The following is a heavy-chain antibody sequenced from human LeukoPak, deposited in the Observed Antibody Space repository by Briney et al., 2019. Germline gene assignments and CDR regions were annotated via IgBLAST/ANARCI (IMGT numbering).Heavy chain of an antibody. CDR1: TGSINSYY. Sequence: SETLSLTCTVSTGSINSYYWSWIRQPPGKGLEWIGYIDYSGSTNYNPSLKSRVTISVDTSKNQFSLQLGSVTAADTAVYYCARHIIYSKKPSFDHWGQGTLVTVPS. CDR3: ARHIIYSKKPSFDH. CDR2: IDYSGST. V-gene: IGHV4-59*01. J-gene: IGHJ4*02. D-gene: IGHD4-11*01.